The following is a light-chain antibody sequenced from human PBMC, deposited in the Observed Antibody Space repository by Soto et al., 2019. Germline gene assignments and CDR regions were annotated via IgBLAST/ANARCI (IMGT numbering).Light chain of an antibody. CDR3: QQYGSSGT. CDR1: QSVSNNY. CDR2: GAS. V-gene: IGKV3-20*01. J-gene: IGKJ1*01. Sequence: EIVLTPSPGTLSPSPGERATLSCRASQSVSNNYLAWYQQKPGQAPRLLIYGASNRATGIPDRFSGSGSGTDFTLTISRREPEDFAVYYCQQYGSSGTFGQGTKVDIK.